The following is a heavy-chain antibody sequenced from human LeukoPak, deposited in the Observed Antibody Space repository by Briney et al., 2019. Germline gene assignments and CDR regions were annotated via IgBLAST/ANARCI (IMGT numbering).Heavy chain of an antibody. Sequence: SETLSHTCAVYGGSFSGYYWSWIRQPPGKGLEWIGEINHSGSTNYNPSLKSRVTISVDTSKNQFSLKLSSVTAADTAVYYCARHRGSITMIVVGGLGYWGQGTLVTVSS. D-gene: IGHD3-22*01. V-gene: IGHV4-34*01. J-gene: IGHJ4*02. CDR1: GGSFSGYY. CDR2: INHSGST. CDR3: ARHRGSITMIVVGGLGY.